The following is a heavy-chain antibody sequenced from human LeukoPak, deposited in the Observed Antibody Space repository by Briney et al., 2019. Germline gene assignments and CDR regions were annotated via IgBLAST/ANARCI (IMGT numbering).Heavy chain of an antibody. J-gene: IGHJ5*02. CDR1: GYTFTSYD. D-gene: IGHD3-10*01. CDR2: MNPNSGNT. V-gene: IGHV1-8*01. Sequence: ASVKVSCKASGYTFTSYDINWVRQATGQWLEWMGWMNPNSGNTGYAQKFQGRVTMTRNTSISTAYMELSSLRSEDTAVYYCARDNYYGSGRPRTNWFDPWGQGTLVTVSS. CDR3: ARDNYYGSGRPRTNWFDP.